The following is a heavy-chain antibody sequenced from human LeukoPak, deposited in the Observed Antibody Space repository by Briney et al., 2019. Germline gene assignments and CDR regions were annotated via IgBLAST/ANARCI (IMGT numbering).Heavy chain of an antibody. CDR3: ARDGPDY. CDR1: GFTFSNYW. V-gene: IGHV3-7*03. Sequence: GGSLGLSCVASGFTFSNYWMTWVRQAPGKGLEWVANIKQDGSEKYYVDSVKGRFTISRDNAKNSLYLQMNSLRGEDTAVYYCARDGPDYWGQGTLVTVSS. CDR2: IKQDGSEK. J-gene: IGHJ4*02.